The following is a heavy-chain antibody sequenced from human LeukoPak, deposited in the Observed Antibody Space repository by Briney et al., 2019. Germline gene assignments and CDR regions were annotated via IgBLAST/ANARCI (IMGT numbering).Heavy chain of an antibody. Sequence: GASVKVSCKASGYTFTSYGISWVRQAPGQGLEWMGWISDYNGNTNYAQKLQGRVTMTTDTSTSTACMEVRSLRSDDTAVYYCARGRLGYCSGGSCSDFDYWGQGTLVTVSS. J-gene: IGHJ4*02. CDR1: GYTFTSYG. CDR2: ISDYNGNT. V-gene: IGHV1-18*01. CDR3: ARGRLGYCSGGSCSDFDY. D-gene: IGHD2-15*01.